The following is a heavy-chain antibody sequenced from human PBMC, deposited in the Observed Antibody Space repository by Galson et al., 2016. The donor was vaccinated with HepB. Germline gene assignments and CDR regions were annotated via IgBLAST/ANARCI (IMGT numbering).Heavy chain of an antibody. CDR3: ARQTSDIGGFNYGSATFLFDV. J-gene: IGHJ4*02. D-gene: IGHD3-10*01. CDR1: GYIFANYL. CDR2: IDPRDSYT. Sequence: QSGAEVKKPGESLRISCQGSGYIFANYLISWVRQMPGKGLEWIGRIDPRDSYTTYNPPFQGHVTISADTSITSVYLQWSSLKASATAIFFCARQTSDIGGFNYGSATFLFDVWSQGTLVTVSS. V-gene: IGHV5-10-1*01.